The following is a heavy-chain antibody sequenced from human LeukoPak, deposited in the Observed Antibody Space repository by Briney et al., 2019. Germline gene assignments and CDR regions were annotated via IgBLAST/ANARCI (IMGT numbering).Heavy chain of an antibody. CDR3: ARDKGSGWFDCDY. CDR1: GFTFSSYT. V-gene: IGHV3-21*01. Sequence: PGGSLRLSCAASGFTFSSYTMNWVRQAPGKGLEWVSSISGTSTYINYAGSVRGRFTISRDNAKNSLYLQMNSLRAEDTAVYYCARDKGSGWFDCDYWGQGTLVTVSS. J-gene: IGHJ4*02. D-gene: IGHD6-19*01. CDR2: ISGTSTYI.